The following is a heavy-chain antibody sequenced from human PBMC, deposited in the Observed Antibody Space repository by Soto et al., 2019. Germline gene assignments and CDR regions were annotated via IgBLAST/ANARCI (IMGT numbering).Heavy chain of an antibody. D-gene: IGHD5-18*01. CDR3: ARAISGGGYSYGYAAFDI. Sequence: SQTLSLTCTVSGGSISSYYWSWIRQHPGKGLEWIGYIYYSGSTNYNPSLKSRGTISVDTSKSQFSLELSSVAAADTAVYYCARAISGGGYSYGYAAFDIWGQGTMVTVSS. V-gene: IGHV4-59*01. J-gene: IGHJ3*02. CDR1: GGSISSYY. CDR2: IYYSGST.